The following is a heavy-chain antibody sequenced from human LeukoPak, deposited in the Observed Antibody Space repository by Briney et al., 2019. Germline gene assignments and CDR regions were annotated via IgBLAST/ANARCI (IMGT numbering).Heavy chain of an antibody. J-gene: IGHJ6*03. CDR2: LYYSGNT. Sequence: PSETLSLTCAVYGGSFSSYYWSWIRQPPGEGLEWIGYLYYSGNTDYNPSLKRRVTISLDTSKNQCSLKLSSVTAADTAVYYCARGREEMTTVTTDYYYVDVWGKGTTVTVSS. CDR3: ARGREEMTTVTTDYYYVDV. D-gene: IGHD4-11*01. CDR1: GGSFSSYY. V-gene: IGHV4-59*01.